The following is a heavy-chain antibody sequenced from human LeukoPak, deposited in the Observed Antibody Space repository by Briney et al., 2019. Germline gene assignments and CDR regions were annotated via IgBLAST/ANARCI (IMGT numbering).Heavy chain of an antibody. D-gene: IGHD2-2*02. V-gene: IGHV3-23*01. CDR2: ISHSSSGT. CDR3: AKDHCTSSCYKYYYYMDV. Sequence: GGSLRLSCAGSGFTFSSYAMSWVRQAPGKGLEWVSAISHSSSGTYYLDSVKGRFTISRDNSKNTLYLQMNSLRAEDTAVYYCAKDHCTSSCYKYYYYMDVWGKGTTVTVSS. J-gene: IGHJ6*03. CDR1: GFTFSSYA.